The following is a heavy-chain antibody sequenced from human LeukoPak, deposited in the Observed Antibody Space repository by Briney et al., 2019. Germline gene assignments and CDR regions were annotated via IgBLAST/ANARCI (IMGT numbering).Heavy chain of an antibody. CDR3: ARNYYDYVWGSYRADY. V-gene: IGHV1-18*01. Sequence: SVKVSCKASGYTFTSYGISWVRQAPGQGLEWMGWISAYNGNTNYAQKLQGRVTMTTDTSTSTAYMELRSLRSDDTAVYYCARNYYDYVWGSYRADYWGQGTLVTVSS. CDR1: GYTFTSYG. CDR2: ISAYNGNT. J-gene: IGHJ4*02. D-gene: IGHD3-16*02.